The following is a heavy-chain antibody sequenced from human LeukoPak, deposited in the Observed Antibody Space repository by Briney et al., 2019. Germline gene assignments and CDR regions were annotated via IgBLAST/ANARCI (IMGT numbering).Heavy chain of an antibody. J-gene: IGHJ5*02. CDR1: GFTFSSYE. Sequence: GGSLRLSCAASGFTFSSYEMNWVRQAPGKGLEWVSYISSSGSTIYYADSVKGRFTISRDNAKNSLYLQMNSLRAEDTAVYYCASDGGYDSSGYYYNWFDTWGQGTLVTVSS. CDR2: ISSSGSTI. D-gene: IGHD3-22*01. V-gene: IGHV3-48*03. CDR3: ASDGGYDSSGYYYNWFDT.